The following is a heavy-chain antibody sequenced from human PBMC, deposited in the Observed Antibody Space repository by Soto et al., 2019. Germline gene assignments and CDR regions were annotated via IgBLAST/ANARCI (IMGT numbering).Heavy chain of an antibody. CDR1: GYTFTGYY. Sequence: ASVEVSCKASGYTFTGYYMHWVRQAPGQGLEWMGWINPNSGGTNYAQKFQGRVTMTRDTSISTAYMELSRLRSDDTAVYYCARGIDSSGSPSDYWGQGTLVTVSS. D-gene: IGHD3-22*01. CDR2: INPNSGGT. J-gene: IGHJ4*02. CDR3: ARGIDSSGSPSDY. V-gene: IGHV1-2*02.